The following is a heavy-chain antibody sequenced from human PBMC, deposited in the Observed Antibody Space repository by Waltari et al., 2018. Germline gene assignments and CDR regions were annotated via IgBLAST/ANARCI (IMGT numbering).Heavy chain of an antibody. V-gene: IGHV4-39*07. Sequence: QLQLQESGPGLVKPSETLSLTCTVSGGSISSSSYYWGWIRQPPGKGLEWIGSIYYSGSTYYNPSLKSRVTISVDTSKNQFSLKLSSVTAADTAVYYCARDLVGGDRNGAFDIWGQGTMVTVSS. J-gene: IGHJ3*02. D-gene: IGHD2-21*02. CDR1: GGSISSSSYY. CDR3: ARDLVGGDRNGAFDI. CDR2: IYYSGST.